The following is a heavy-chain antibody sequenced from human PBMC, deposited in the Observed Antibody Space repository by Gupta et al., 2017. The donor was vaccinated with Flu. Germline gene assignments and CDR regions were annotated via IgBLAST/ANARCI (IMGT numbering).Heavy chain of an antibody. CDR2: IWYDGSNK. CDR1: GFTFSSYG. J-gene: IGHJ6*02. D-gene: IGHD3-16*01. V-gene: IGHV3-33*01. CDR3: AREGVPIYYYYGMDV. Sequence: QVQMVESGGGVVQPGRSLRLSCAASGFTFSSYGMPWVRQAPGKGLEWVAVIWYDGSNKYYADSVKGRFTISRDNSKNTLYLQMNSLRAEDTAVYYCAREGVPIYYYYGMDVWGQGTTVTVSS.